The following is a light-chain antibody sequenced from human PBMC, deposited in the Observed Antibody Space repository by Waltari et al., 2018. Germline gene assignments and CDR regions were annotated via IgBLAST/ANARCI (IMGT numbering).Light chain of an antibody. V-gene: IGKV4-1*01. CDR3: QQYYTIPPRT. Sequence: DIVMTQSPDSLAVSLGERATINCRSSQSVLYTSNNKNYLAWYQQKPGQPPKLLIYWASTRKSGVPDRFSGSGSGTDFTLTISSLQAEDVAVYYCQQYYTIPPRTFGQGTKVEIE. CDR1: QSVLYTSNNKNY. J-gene: IGKJ1*01. CDR2: WAS.